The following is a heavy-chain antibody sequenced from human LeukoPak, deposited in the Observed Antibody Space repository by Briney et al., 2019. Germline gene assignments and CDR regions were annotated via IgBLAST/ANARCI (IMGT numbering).Heavy chain of an antibody. CDR1: GFTFSSYG. Sequence: GGSLRLSWAASGFTFSSYGMDWVRQAPGKGLEWVAFIRYYGSNKYYADSVKGRFTISRENSKNTLYLQMNSMRAEDTAVYYCARDLGQYYDTSDNWFDPWGQGTLVTVSS. CDR3: ARDLGQYYDTSDNWFDP. D-gene: IGHD3-22*01. J-gene: IGHJ5*02. V-gene: IGHV3-30*02. CDR2: IRYYGSNK.